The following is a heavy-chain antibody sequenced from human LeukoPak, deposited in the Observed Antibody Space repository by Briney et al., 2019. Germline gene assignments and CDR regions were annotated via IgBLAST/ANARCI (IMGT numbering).Heavy chain of an antibody. V-gene: IGHV4-38-2*02. CDR2: IYHSGST. CDR3: ARDMAGRLLDYFDY. CDR1: GYPISSGYY. D-gene: IGHD2-15*01. Sequence: SETLSLTCTVSGYPISSGYYWGWIRQPPGKGLEWIGSIYHSGSTYHNPSLKSRVTISVDTSKNQFSLKLSSVTAADTAVYYCARDMAGRLLDYFDYWGQGTLVTVSS. J-gene: IGHJ4*02.